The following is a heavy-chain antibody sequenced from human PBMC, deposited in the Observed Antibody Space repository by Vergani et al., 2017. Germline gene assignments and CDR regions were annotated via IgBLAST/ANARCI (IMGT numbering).Heavy chain of an antibody. CDR2: ISGSGATS. V-gene: IGHV3-23*01. Sequence: EVRLLESGGGLVQPGGSLRLSCVGSGFTFTSYAMNWVRQAPGKGLEWVSGISGSGATSYYAESMKGRFAMSRDNSKNSLYLDMSSLRAEDTAVYYCVRDVRVSRTWVQGTLVAVSS. J-gene: IGHJ3*01. CDR3: VRDVRVSRT. CDR1: GFTFTSYA.